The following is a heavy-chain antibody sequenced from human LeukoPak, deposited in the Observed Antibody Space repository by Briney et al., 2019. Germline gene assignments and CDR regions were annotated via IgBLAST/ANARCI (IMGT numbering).Heavy chain of an antibody. J-gene: IGHJ5*02. V-gene: IGHV3-30*04. CDR2: MSFDGSVE. CDR3: GRGGGFYDILTGHIWFDP. D-gene: IGHD3-9*01. CDR1: GFTFGNYA. Sequence: PGGSLRLSCAASGFTFGNYAMHWVRQTPGRGLEWLAMMSFDGSVEHYADSVKGRFTISRDNSKSMLFLQMNSLRADDTAVYYCGRGGGFYDILTGHIWFDPSGQGTLVTVSS.